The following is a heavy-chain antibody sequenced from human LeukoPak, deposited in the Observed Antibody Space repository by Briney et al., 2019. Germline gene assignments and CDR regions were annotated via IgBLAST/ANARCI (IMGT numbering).Heavy chain of an antibody. CDR1: GFTFSSYG. J-gene: IGHJ4*02. CDR2: IWYDGSNK. Sequence: TGGSLRLSCAASGFTFSSYGMHWVRQAPGKGLEWVAVIWYDGSNKYYADSVKGRFTISRDNSKNTLYLQMNSLRAEDTAVYYCARETAAAAGTWFFDYWGQGTLVTVSS. CDR3: ARETAAAAGTWFFDY. D-gene: IGHD6-13*01. V-gene: IGHV3-33*01.